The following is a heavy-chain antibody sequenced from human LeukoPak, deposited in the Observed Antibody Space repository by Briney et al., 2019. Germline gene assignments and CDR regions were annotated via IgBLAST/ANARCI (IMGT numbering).Heavy chain of an antibody. J-gene: IGHJ4*02. CDR3: ARDVGSNAFFDY. V-gene: IGHV3-21*01. CDR1: GFTFSSYS. D-gene: IGHD2-8*01. CDR2: ISSSSSYI. Sequence: PGGSLRLSCAASGFTFSSYSMNWVRQAPGKGLEWVSSISSSSSYIYYADSVKGRFTISRDNAKNSLYLQMNSLRAEDTAVYYCARDVGSNAFFDYWGQGTLVTVSS.